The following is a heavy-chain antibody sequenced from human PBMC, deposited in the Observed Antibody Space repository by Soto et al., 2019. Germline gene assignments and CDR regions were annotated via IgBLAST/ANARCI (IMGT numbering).Heavy chain of an antibody. Sequence: GESLNISCQGSGYTFSNHWFGWVRQMRGKGLVWMGIIYPDAPDARYSPSFQGLVTLSVDKSISTAYLQWRSLKASDSAMYYCAAGYTTGLDGFDIWGQGTMVTVSS. J-gene: IGHJ3*02. V-gene: IGHV5-51*01. CDR1: GYTFSNHW. CDR2: IYPDAPDA. D-gene: IGHD2-2*02. CDR3: AAGYTTGLDGFDI.